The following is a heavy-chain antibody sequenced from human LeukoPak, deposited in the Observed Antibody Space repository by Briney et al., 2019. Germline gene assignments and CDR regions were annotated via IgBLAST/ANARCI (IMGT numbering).Heavy chain of an antibody. V-gene: IGHV3-23*01. J-gene: IGHJ4*02. Sequence: GGSLRLSCAASGFTFTNHAMAWVRLAPGKGLEWVSTLRDSGARTYYADSVKGRFTISRDNSRNTMYLQMDSLRADDTGVYFCARTPNRDGYSHIDFWGQGALVTVSS. CDR2: LRDSGART. D-gene: IGHD5-24*01. CDR1: GFTFTNHA. CDR3: ARTPNRDGYSHIDF.